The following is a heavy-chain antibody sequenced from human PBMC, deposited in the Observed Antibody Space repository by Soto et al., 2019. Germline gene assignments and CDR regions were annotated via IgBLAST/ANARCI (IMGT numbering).Heavy chain of an antibody. Sequence: GGSLRLSCAASGFTFSDYYMSWIRRAPGKGLEWVSYISSGSSTIYYADFVKGRFTISRDNARNSLFLQMNSLRAEDTAVYYCARGILATIGPFGDYWGQGTLVTVSS. CDR1: GFTFSDYY. V-gene: IGHV3-11*01. CDR3: ARGILATIGPFGDY. J-gene: IGHJ4*02. CDR2: ISSGSSTI. D-gene: IGHD5-12*01.